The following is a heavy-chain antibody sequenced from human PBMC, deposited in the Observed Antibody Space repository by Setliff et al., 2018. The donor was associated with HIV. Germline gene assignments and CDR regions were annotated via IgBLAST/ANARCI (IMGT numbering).Heavy chain of an antibody. J-gene: IGHJ4*02. D-gene: IGHD3-3*01. CDR2: FYYSGNT. Sequence: SETLSLTCVVSGDSISRSRYYWGWIRQPPGKGLEWIGSFYYSGNTYYNPSLKSRVSISLDTSKNQFSLKLNSVTAADTAVYYCARDQSDWFYWGQGTPVTVSS. CDR1: GDSISRSRYY. CDR3: ARDQSDWFY. V-gene: IGHV4-39*07.